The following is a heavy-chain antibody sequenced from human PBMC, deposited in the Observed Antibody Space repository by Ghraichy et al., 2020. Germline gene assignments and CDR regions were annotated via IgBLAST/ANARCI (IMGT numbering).Heavy chain of an antibody. D-gene: IGHD3-3*01. V-gene: IGHV3-7*01. CDR3: ARDMSGLPAPFEY. CDR2: IKQDGSVK. CDR1: GFTFSNYW. Sequence: GGSLRLSCAASGFTFSNYWMTWVRQAPGKGLEWVANIKQDGSVKYYVDSVRGRFTISRDNAENSLYLQMSSLRAEDTAIYYCARDMSGLPAPFEYWGRGTLVTVSS. J-gene: IGHJ4*02.